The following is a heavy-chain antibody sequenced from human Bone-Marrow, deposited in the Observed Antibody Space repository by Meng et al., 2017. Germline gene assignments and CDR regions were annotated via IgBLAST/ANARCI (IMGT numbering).Heavy chain of an antibody. CDR2: ISGSGGST. J-gene: IGHJ4*02. D-gene: IGHD6-19*01. V-gene: IGHV3-23*01. CDR1: GFTFSSYA. Sequence: GESLKISCAASGFTFSSYAMSWVRQAPGKGLEWVSAISGSGGSTYYADSVKGRFTISRDNSKSTLYLQMNSLRAEDTAVYYCAKAPFIAVAGGGHYWGQGTLVTVSS. CDR3: AKAPFIAVAGGGHY.